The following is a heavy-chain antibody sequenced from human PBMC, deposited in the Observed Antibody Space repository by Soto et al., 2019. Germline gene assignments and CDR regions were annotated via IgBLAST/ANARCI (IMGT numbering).Heavy chain of an antibody. CDR3: ARPTTVIYFDY. CDR1: GFTLSSYV. J-gene: IGHJ4*02. D-gene: IGHD4-17*01. CDR2: ISGSGGST. V-gene: IGHV3-23*01. Sequence: EVQLLESGGGLVQPGGSLRLSCAASGFTLSSYVMSWVRQAPGKGLEWVSAISGSGGSTYYADSVKGRFTISRDNSKNTLYLLMNSLTAEDTAVYYCARPTTVIYFDYWGQGTLVTVSS.